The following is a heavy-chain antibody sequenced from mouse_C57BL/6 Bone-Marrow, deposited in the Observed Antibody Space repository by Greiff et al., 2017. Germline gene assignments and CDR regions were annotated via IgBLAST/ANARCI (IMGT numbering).Heavy chain of an antibody. D-gene: IGHD2-3*01. CDR2: IDPEIGDT. CDR3: SSFDGNYLDF. J-gene: IGHJ2*01. CDR1: GFNIKDDY. Sequence: VQLQQSGAELVRPGASVKLSCTASGFNIKDDYIHWVKQRPEQGLEWIGWIDPEIGDTEYDSKFQGKATITSDTYSNTAYLQLNSLTSEDTAVYYCSSFDGNYLDFWGQGTPLTVAS. V-gene: IGHV14-4*01.